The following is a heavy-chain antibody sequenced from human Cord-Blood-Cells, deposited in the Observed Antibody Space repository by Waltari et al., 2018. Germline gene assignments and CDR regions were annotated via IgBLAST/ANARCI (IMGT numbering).Heavy chain of an antibody. Sequence: QLQLQESGSGLVKPSQTLSLTCAVSGGSISSGGYSWSWLRQPPGKGLEWIGYIYHSGSTYYNPSLKSRVTISVDRSKNQFSLKLSSVTAADTAVYYCARGIRDSSGYYPPYFDYWGQGTLVTVSS. CDR3: ARGIRDSSGYYPPYFDY. CDR2: IYHSGST. D-gene: IGHD3-22*01. J-gene: IGHJ4*02. CDR1: GGSISSGGYS. V-gene: IGHV4-30-2*01.